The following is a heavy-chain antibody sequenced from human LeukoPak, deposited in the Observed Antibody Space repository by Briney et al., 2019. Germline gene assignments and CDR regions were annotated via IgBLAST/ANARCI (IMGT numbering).Heavy chain of an antibody. V-gene: IGHV3-66*01. CDR3: ARGYSSGWYDY. CDR2: IYSGGST. CDR1: EFSVGSNY. J-gene: IGHJ4*02. Sequence: GGSLRLSCAASEFSVGSNYMTWVRQAPGKGLEWVSLIYSGGSTYYADSVKGRFTISRDNSKNTLYLQMNSLRAEDTAVYYCARGYSSGWYDYWGQGTLVTVSS. D-gene: IGHD6-19*01.